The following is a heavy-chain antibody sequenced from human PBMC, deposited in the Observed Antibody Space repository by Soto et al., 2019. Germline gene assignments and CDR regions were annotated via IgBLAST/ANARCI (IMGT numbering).Heavy chain of an antibody. D-gene: IGHD1-26*01. J-gene: IGHJ4*02. CDR1: GFAFSTYG. CDR3: ARKNPGREWELPDY. V-gene: IGHV3-30*03. Sequence: QVQLVESGGGVVQPGRSLRLSCAASGFAFSTYGMHWVRQAPGKGLEWVAVTTSDGARINYADSVMCRFTNSRHNSRTTLYLQMNSLRIDDTAVYYCARKNPGREWELPDYWGQGTLVTVSS. CDR2: TTSDGARI.